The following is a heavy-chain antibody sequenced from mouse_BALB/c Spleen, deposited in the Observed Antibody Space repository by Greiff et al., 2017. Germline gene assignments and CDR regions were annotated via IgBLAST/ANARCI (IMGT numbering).Heavy chain of an antibody. D-gene: IGHD2-4*01. CDR3: ARDQGLRREFAY. CDR2: ISNLAYSI. Sequence: EVKLQESGGGLVQPGGSRKLSCAASGFTFSDYGMAWVRQAPGKGPEWVAFISNLAYSIYYADTVTGRFTISRENAKNTLYLEMSSLRSEDTAMYYCARDQGLRREFAYWGQGTLVTVSA. CDR1: GFTFSDYG. V-gene: IGHV5-15*02. J-gene: IGHJ3*01.